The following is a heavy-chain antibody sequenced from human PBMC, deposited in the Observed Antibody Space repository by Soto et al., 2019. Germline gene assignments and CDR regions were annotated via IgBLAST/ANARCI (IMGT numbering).Heavy chain of an antibody. V-gene: IGHV4-34*01. CDR1: GGSFSGYY. J-gene: IGHJ6*02. Sequence: SETLSLTCAVYGGSFSGYYWSWIRQPPGKGLEWIGEINHSGSTNYNPSLKSRVTISVDTSKDQFSLKLSSVTAADTAVYYCARGESLGWYRYYGMDVWGQGTTVTVSS. CDR3: ARGESLGWYRYYGMDV. D-gene: IGHD2-15*01. CDR2: INHSGST.